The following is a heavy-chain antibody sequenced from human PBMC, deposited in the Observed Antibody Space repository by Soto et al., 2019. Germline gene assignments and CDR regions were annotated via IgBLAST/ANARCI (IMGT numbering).Heavy chain of an antibody. Sequence: ASVKVSCKASGDTFTSNGISWVRQAPGQGLEWLAWISIYNGNTQYAQKVQGRVTMTTDTSTNTAYMELRSLRSDDTAVYYCARAPGSSSRPLVFDYWGQGTLVTVPS. CDR3: ARAPGSSSRPLVFDY. V-gene: IGHV1-18*04. CDR2: ISIYNGNT. CDR1: GDTFTSNG. J-gene: IGHJ4*02. D-gene: IGHD6-6*01.